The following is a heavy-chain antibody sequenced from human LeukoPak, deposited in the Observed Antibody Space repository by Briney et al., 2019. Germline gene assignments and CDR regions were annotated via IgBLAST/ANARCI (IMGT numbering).Heavy chain of an antibody. D-gene: IGHD3-22*01. CDR1: GFTFSSYS. CDR3: ARDLGSYYYDSVGYFDY. V-gene: IGHV3-48*04. CDR2: ISSSSSTI. Sequence: GGSLRLSCAASGFTFSSYSKNWVRQAPGKGLEWVSYISSSSSTIYYADSVKGRFTISRDNAKNSLYLQMNSLRAEDTAVYYCARDLGSYYYDSVGYFDYWGQGTLVTVSS. J-gene: IGHJ4*02.